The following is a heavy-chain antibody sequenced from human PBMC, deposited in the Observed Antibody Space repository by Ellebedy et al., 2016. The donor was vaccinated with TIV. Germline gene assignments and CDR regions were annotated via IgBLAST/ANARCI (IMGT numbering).Heavy chain of an antibody. Sequence: GESLKISCAASGFTFSDYFMAWVRQAPGKGLEWVSYISSSSSTIYYADSVKGRFTISRDNAKNSLYLQMNSLRAEDTAVYYCARESGRVYCSGGSCYVEYFDLWGRGTLVTVSS. CDR2: ISSSSSTI. V-gene: IGHV3-11*01. J-gene: IGHJ2*01. CDR3: ARESGRVYCSGGSCYVEYFDL. D-gene: IGHD2-15*01. CDR1: GFTFSDYF.